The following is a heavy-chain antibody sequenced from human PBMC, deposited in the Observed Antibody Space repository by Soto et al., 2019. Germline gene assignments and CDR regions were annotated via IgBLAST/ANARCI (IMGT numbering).Heavy chain of an antibody. J-gene: IGHJ6*02. CDR2: IIPICGTA. D-gene: IGHD3-22*01. CDR3: ARDGSGYRSRASPMDV. CDR1: GDSFSSYA. V-gene: IGHV1-69*01. Sequence: QVQLVHSGAEVKKPGSSVKVSCKASGDSFSSYAISWVRQAPGQGLEWMGGIIPICGTANYAQKFQGRVTITADESTSTAYMELSSLRSEDTAVYYCARDGSGYRSRASPMDVWGQGTTVTVSS.